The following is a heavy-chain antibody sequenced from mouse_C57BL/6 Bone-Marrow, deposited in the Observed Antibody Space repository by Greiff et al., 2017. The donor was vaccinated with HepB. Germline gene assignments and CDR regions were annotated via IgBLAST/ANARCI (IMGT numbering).Heavy chain of an antibody. V-gene: IGHV1-69*01. CDR1: GYTFISYW. J-gene: IGHJ3*01. Sequence: QVQLQQSGAELVMPGASVKLSCKASGYTFISYWMHWVKQRPGQGLEWIGEIDPSDSYTNYNQKFKGKSTLTVDKSSSTAYMQLSSLTSEDSAVYYCARSLGAWFAYWGQGPLVTVSA. CDR2: IDPSDSYT. D-gene: IGHD4-1*01. CDR3: ARSLGAWFAY.